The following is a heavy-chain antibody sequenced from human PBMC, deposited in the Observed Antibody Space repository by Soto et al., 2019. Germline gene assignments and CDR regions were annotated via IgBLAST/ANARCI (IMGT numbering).Heavy chain of an antibody. D-gene: IGHD1-7*01. CDR3: AGGDWNYEISDY. J-gene: IGHJ4*02. V-gene: IGHV4-31*03. CDR2: IYYSGST. CDR1: GGSISSGGYY. Sequence: SETLSLTCTVSGGSISSGGYYWSWIRQHPGKGLEWIGYIYYSGSTYYNPSLKSRVTISVDTSKNQFSLKLSSVTAADTAVYYCAGGDWNYEISDYWGQGTLVTVSS.